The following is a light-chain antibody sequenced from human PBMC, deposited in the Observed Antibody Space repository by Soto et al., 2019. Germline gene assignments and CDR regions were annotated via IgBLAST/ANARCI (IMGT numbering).Light chain of an antibody. V-gene: IGLV2-14*01. CDR3: SSYTTTNTVV. CDR2: EVS. CDR1: SSDVGAYIY. J-gene: IGLJ3*02. Sequence: QSVLTQPASVSGSPGQSITISCTGTSSDVGAYIYVSWYQHHPGKAPKLMIYEVSNRPSGVSNRFSGSKSDNTASLTISGLQAEDEADYYCSSYTTTNTVVFGGGTKLTVL.